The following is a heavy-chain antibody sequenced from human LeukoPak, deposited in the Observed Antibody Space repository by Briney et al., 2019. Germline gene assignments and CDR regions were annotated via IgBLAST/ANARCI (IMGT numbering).Heavy chain of an antibody. CDR3: ARDFFESYQLPRIPSPYFDY. J-gene: IGHJ4*02. D-gene: IGHD2-2*01. CDR2: ISYDGSNK. CDR1: GFTFSSYA. V-gene: IGHV3-30-3*01. Sequence: GGSLRLSSAASGFTFSSYAMHWVRQAPGKGLEWVAVISYDGSNKYYADSVKGRFTISRDNSKNTLYLQMNSLRAEDTAVYHCARDFFESYQLPRIPSPYFDYWGQGTLVTVSS.